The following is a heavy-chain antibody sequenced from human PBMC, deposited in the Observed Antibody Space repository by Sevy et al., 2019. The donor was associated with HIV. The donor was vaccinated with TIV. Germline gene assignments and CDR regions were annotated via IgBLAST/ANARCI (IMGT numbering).Heavy chain of an antibody. D-gene: IGHD3-16*02. Sequence: GGSLRLSCAASGFTFINYGMYWVRQAPGKGLEWVACVSSDESNKYYVESVKGRFTISRDNSKNTLYLQMNSQRPEDRAVYYCARDAQRLPLGELSRIPSARGGMDVWGQGTAVTVSS. CDR1: GFTFINYG. V-gene: IGHV3-33*07. J-gene: IGHJ6*02. CDR2: VSSDESNK. CDR3: ARDAQRLPLGELSRIPSARGGMDV.